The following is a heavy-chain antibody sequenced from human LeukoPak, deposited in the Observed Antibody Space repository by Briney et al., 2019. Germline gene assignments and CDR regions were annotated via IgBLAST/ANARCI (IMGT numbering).Heavy chain of an antibody. V-gene: IGHV1-69*13. CDR3: ARSYCSGGSCYPRQSAFDI. Sequence: GASVKVSCKASGGTFSSYAISWVRQAPGQGLEWMGGIIPIFDTANYAQKFQGRVTITADESTSTAYMELSSLRSGDTAVYYCARSYCSGGSCYPRQSAFDIWGQGTMVTVSS. D-gene: IGHD2-15*01. CDR1: GGTFSSYA. J-gene: IGHJ3*02. CDR2: IIPIFDTA.